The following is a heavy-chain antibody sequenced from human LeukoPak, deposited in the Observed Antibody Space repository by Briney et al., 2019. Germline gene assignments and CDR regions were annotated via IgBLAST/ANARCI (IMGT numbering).Heavy chain of an antibody. CDR1: GFTFSDYY. V-gene: IGHV3-11*01. Sequence: GGSLRLSCAASGFTFSDYYMSWIRQAPGKGLEWVSYISSSGSTMYYADSVKGRFTISKDNAKNSLYLQMSSLRAEDTAVYYCARRSVQQPIDYWGQGTLVTVSS. D-gene: IGHD4-11*01. CDR3: ARRSVQQPIDY. J-gene: IGHJ4*02. CDR2: ISSSGSTM.